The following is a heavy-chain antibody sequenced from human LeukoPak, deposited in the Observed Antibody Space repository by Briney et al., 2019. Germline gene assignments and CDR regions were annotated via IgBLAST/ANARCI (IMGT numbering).Heavy chain of an antibody. CDR2: IIHIFGIA. J-gene: IGHJ4*02. V-gene: IGHV1-69*04. CDR3: ATVDYGGYFDY. D-gene: IGHD4/OR15-4a*01. CDR1: GGTFSSYA. Sequence: SVKVSCKASGGTFSSYAISWVRQAPGQGLEWMGRIIHIFGIANYAQKFQGRVTITADKSTSTAYMELSSLRSEDTAVYYCATVDYGGYFDYWGQGTLVTVSS.